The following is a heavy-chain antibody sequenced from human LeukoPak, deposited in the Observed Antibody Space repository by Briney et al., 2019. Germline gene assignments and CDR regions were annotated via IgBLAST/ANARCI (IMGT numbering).Heavy chain of an antibody. CDR1: GYTFTGYY. Sequence: GASVKVSCKASGYTFTGYYMHWVRQAPGQGLEWMGWINPNSGGTNYAQKFQGRVTMTRDTSISTAYMELSRLRSDDTAVYYCARGTTMIVVVIEGIDYWGQGTLVTVSS. CDR3: ARGTTMIVVVIEGIDY. J-gene: IGHJ4*02. V-gene: IGHV1-2*02. CDR2: INPNSGGT. D-gene: IGHD3-22*01.